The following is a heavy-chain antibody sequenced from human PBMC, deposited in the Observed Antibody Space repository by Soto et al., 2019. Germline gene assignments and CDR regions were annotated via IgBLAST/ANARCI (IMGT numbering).Heavy chain of an antibody. CDR1: GGSVSSGSYY. D-gene: IGHD3-10*01. Sequence: QVQLQESGPGLVKPSETLSLTCTVSGGSVSSGSYYWSWIRQPPGKGLECIGYIYYSGSTNYNPSLKSRVTISVDTSKNQFSLKLSSVTAADTAVYYCARAQRWQQLGGEGKNWFDPWGQGTLVTVSS. J-gene: IGHJ5*02. V-gene: IGHV4-61*01. CDR3: ARAQRWQQLGGEGKNWFDP. CDR2: IYYSGST.